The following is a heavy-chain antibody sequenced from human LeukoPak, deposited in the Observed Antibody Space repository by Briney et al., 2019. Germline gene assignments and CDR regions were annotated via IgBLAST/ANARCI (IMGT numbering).Heavy chain of an antibody. CDR3: ARAGYSYGYLGYFDY. CDR2: ISAYNGNT. J-gene: IGHJ4*02. V-gene: IGHV1-18*01. CDR1: GYTFSIYS. Sequence: GASVKVSCKASGYTFSIYSIAWVRQVPGQGLEWMGWISAYNGNTNYAQKFQGRVTMTTDTSTSTAYMELRSLRSDDTAVYYCARAGYSYGYLGYFDYWGQGTLVTVSS. D-gene: IGHD5-18*01.